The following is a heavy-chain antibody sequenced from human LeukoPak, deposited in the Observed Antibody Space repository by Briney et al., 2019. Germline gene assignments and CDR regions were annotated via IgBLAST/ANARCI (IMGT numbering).Heavy chain of an antibody. CDR1: GFTFSNAW. D-gene: IGHD1-14*01. J-gene: IGHJ1*01. Sequence: GGSLRLSCAASGFTFSNAWMSWVRQAPGKGLEWVGRIKSKTDGGTTDYAAPVKGRFTISRDDSENTLYLQMNSLKTEDTAVYYCTTIARRALYFQHWGQGTLVTVSS. CDR3: TTIARRALYFQH. V-gene: IGHV3-15*01. CDR2: IKSKTDGGTT.